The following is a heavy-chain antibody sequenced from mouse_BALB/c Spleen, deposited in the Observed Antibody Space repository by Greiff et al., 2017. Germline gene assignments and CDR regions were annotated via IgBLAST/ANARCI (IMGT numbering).Heavy chain of an antibody. J-gene: IGHJ1*01. V-gene: IGHV5-17*02. D-gene: IGHD1-1*01. CDR1: GFTFSSFG. CDR3: ASSYYYGSYWYFDV. Sequence: EVKLVESGGGLVQPGGSRKLSCAASGFTFSSFGMHWVRQAPEKGLEWVAYISSGSSTIYYADTVKGRFTISRDNPKNTLFLQMTSLRSEDTAMYYCASSYYYGSYWYFDVWGAGTTVTVSS. CDR2: ISSGSSTI.